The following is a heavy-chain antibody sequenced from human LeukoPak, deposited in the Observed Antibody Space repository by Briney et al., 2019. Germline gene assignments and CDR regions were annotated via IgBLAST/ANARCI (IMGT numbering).Heavy chain of an antibody. CDR3: ARHTLYGSGSYYVYYFDY. J-gene: IGHJ4*02. CDR1: GYTFTGYY. D-gene: IGHD3-10*01. V-gene: IGHV1-2*02. Sequence: GASVKVSCKASGYTFTGYYMHWVRQAPGQGLEWMGWINPNSGGTNYAQKLQGRVTMTTDTSTSAVYMELRSLRSDDTAVYYCARHTLYGSGSYYVYYFDYWGQGTLVTVSS. CDR2: INPNSGGT.